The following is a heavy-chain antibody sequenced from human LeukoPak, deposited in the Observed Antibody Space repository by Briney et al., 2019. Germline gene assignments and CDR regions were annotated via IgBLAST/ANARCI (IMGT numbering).Heavy chain of an antibody. J-gene: IGHJ4*02. Sequence: PGRSLRLSCAASGFTFDDYAMHWVRQAPGKGLEWVSGISWNSGSIGYADSVKGRFTISRDSAKDSLYLQMNSLRAEDMALYYCAKDVAARPGYYFDYWGQGTLVTVSS. D-gene: IGHD6-6*01. CDR3: AKDVAARPGYYFDY. CDR1: GFTFDDYA. CDR2: ISWNSGSI. V-gene: IGHV3-9*03.